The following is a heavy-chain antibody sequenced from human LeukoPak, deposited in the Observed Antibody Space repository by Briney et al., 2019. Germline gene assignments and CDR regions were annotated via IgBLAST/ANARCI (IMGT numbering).Heavy chain of an antibody. Sequence: ASVKVSCKASGYTFTSYYMHWVRQAPGQGLEWMGWMNPNSGNTGYAQKFQGRVTITRNTSISTAYMELSSLRSEDTAVYYCARDHDSNGYYGQLDYWGQGTLVTVSS. D-gene: IGHD3-22*01. CDR3: ARDHDSNGYYGQLDY. V-gene: IGHV1-8*03. CDR2: MNPNSGNT. CDR1: GYTFTSYY. J-gene: IGHJ4*02.